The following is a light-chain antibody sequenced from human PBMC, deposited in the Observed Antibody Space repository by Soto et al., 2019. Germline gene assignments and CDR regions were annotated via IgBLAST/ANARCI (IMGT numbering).Light chain of an antibody. CDR1: QTISSW. V-gene: IGKV1-5*03. J-gene: IGKJ4*02. CDR3: KVCKSYSEP. Sequence: DIQMTQSPSTLSGSVGNRVTITCRASQTISSWLAWYQQKPGKAPKLLIYKASTLKSGVPSRFSGSGSGTEFTLTISSLQHDDFATYKGKVCKSYSEPFGEGTKVEIK. CDR2: KAS.